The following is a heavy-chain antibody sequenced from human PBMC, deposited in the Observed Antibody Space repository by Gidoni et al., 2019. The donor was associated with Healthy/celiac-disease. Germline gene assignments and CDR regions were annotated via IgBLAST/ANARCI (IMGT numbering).Heavy chain of an antibody. D-gene: IGHD6-6*01. V-gene: IGHV2-26*01. CDR3: ARILGVKYSSSGHYYYDYGMDV. Sequence: QVTLKESGPVLVKPTETLTLTCTVSGFSLSNARLGGSWHRQSPGKALEWLAHICSNDEKSYRPSRKSRLTISKDTSKSQVVLTMTNMDPVDTATYYCARILGVKYSSSGHYYYDYGMDVWGQGTTVTVSS. J-gene: IGHJ6*02. CDR1: GFSLSNARLG. CDR2: ICSNDEK.